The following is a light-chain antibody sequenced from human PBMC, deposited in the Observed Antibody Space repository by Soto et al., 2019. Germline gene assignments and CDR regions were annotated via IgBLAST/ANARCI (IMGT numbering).Light chain of an antibody. CDR3: QQYNVYSWT. J-gene: IGKJ1*01. CDR1: QSVYNN. V-gene: IGKV3-15*01. CDR2: GAS. Sequence: EIVMTQSPATLSVSPGERATLSCRASQSVYNNLAWYQQKPGQAPRLLIYGASTRATGIPARFSGSGSGTEFTLTISSLQPDDFATYYCQQYNVYSWTFGQGTKVEIK.